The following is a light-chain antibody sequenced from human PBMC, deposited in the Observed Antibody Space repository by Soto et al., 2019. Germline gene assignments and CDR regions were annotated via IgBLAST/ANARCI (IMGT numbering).Light chain of an antibody. J-gene: IGKJ4*02. CDR2: KAS. CDR3: QQYDSSST. V-gene: IGKV1-5*03. CDR1: QNIRSW. Sequence: DIQMTQSASSLSASVGDGVTITCRASQNIRSWLAWYQQKPGKAPRLLIYKASSLESGVPSRFSGSGSGTEFTLTISSLQPDDSATYYCQQYDSSSTFGGGTKVDIK.